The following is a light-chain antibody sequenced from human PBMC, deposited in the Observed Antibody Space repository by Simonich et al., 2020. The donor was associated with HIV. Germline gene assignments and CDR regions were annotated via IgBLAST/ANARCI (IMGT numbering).Light chain of an antibody. CDR1: QGLLHSNGYNY. V-gene: IGKV2-28*01. CDR2: LGS. Sequence: DIVMTQSPLSLPVTPGEPASISCRSSQGLLHSNGYNYLNCYLQKPGQSPQVLIYLGSKRASGVPDRFSGSGSGTDFTLKISRVEAEDVGVYYCMQALQTPFTFGPGTRVDIK. CDR3: MQALQTPFT. J-gene: IGKJ3*01.